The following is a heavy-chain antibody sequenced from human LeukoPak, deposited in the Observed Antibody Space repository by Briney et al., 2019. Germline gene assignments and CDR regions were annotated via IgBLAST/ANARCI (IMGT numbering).Heavy chain of an antibody. CDR1: GFTFNNAW. CDR3: TTPTWGGYDYDY. J-gene: IGHJ4*02. D-gene: IGHD5-12*01. CDR2: IKSKTDGGTT. V-gene: IGHV3-15*01. Sequence: GGSLRLSCAASGFTFNNAWMSWVRQAPGKGLEWVGRIKSKTDGGTTDYAAPVKGRFTISRDDSKTTLYLQMNSLKTEDTAVYYCTTPTWGGYDYDYWGQGTLVTVSS.